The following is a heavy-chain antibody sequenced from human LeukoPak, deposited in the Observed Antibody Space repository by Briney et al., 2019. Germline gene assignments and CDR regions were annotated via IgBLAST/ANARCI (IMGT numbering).Heavy chain of an antibody. D-gene: IGHD2-15*01. CDR1: GFSFSNYV. CDR2: IMPNGETR. V-gene: IGHV3-64*01. J-gene: IGHJ3*02. CDR3: ARDRDCCFAFDI. Sequence: GGSLRLSCAASGFSFSNYVMHWVRQAPGKGLEYVSAIMPNGETRGYANSMKGRFTISRDNSKNTLYLQMGSLRAEDMAIYYCARDRDCCFAFDIWGQGAMVTVSS.